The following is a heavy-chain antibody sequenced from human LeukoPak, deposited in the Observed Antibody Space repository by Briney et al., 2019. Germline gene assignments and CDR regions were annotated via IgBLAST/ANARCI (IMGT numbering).Heavy chain of an antibody. CDR3: ASLPGVNHYYYGMDV. CDR2: ISAYNGNT. J-gene: IGHJ6*02. V-gene: IGHV1-18*01. CDR1: GYTFTSYG. D-gene: IGHD7-27*01. Sequence: ASVKVSCKASGYTFTSYGISWVRQAPGQGLEWMGWISAYNGNTNYAQKLQGRVTMTRNTSISTAYMELSSLRSEDTAVYYCASLPGVNHYYYGMDVWGQGTTVTVSS.